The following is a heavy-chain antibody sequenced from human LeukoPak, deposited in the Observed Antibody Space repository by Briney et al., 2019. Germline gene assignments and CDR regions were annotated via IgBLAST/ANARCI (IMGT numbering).Heavy chain of an antibody. D-gene: IGHD2-2*01. CDR1: GYSFSTYA. V-gene: IGHV1-18*01. Sequence: RASVKVSCKASGYSFSTYAIAWVRQAPGQGLEWMGWVSAYNGDTNYAQKVQGRVTMTTDTSTSTAHLELRSLRSDDTAVYYCAKTLPGRPFFDYWGQGTLVTVSS. CDR3: AKTLPGRPFFDY. CDR2: VSAYNGDT. J-gene: IGHJ4*01.